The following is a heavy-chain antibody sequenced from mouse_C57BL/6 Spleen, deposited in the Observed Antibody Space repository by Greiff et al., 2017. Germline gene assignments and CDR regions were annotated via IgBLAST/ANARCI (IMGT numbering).Heavy chain of an antibody. V-gene: IGHV1-63*01. Sequence: QVQLKQSGAELVRPGTSVKMSCKASGYTFTNYWIGWAKQRLGHGLAWIGDIYPGGGYTNYNEKFKGKATLTADKSSSTAYMQVSSLTSEDSAIYFCARSRTGRSYWYFDVWGTGTTGTVTS. J-gene: IGHJ1*03. CDR1: GYTFTNYW. CDR2: IYPGGGYT. CDR3: ARSRTGRSYWYFDV. D-gene: IGHD4-1*01.